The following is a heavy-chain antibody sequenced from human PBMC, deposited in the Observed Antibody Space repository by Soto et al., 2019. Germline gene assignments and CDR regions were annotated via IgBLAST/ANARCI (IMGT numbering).Heavy chain of an antibody. V-gene: IGHV3-23*01. CDR3: AKGAATGGDYFDY. CDR1: GFTFSSHA. CDR2: ISGSGAGT. Sequence: EVQLLESGGGLVQPGGSLRLSCAASGFTFSSHAMTWVRQAPGKGLEWVSTISGSGAGTYYADSVKGRFTVSRDNSKNTLYLQMNSLRAEDTAVYYCAKGAATGGDYFDYWGQGNLVTVSS. D-gene: IGHD6-13*01. J-gene: IGHJ4*02.